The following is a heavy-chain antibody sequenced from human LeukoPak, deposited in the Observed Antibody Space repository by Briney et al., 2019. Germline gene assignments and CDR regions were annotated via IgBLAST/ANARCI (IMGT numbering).Heavy chain of an antibody. J-gene: IGHJ4*02. CDR3: ARDTQGVDY. CDR1: GFTFSRYW. Sequence: GGSLRLSCAASGFTFSRYWMSWVRQAPGKGLEWVANLNQDGSETYYVDSVKGRFTISRDNAKNSLYLQMNSLRAEDTAVYYCARDTQGVDYWGQGTLVTVSS. V-gene: IGHV3-7*01. CDR2: LNQDGSET.